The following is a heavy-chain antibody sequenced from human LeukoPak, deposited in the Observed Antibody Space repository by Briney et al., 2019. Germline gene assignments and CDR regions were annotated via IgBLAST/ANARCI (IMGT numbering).Heavy chain of an antibody. V-gene: IGHV3-30*01. CDR3: ARGVATVDY. D-gene: IGHD5-12*01. J-gene: IGHJ4*02. CDR2: ISYDGSNK. Sequence: GGSLRLSCAASGFTFSIYAMHWVRQAPGTGLEWVAVISYDGSNKYNADSVRGRFTISRDNSKNALDLQMNSLRAEDTAVYYCARGVATVDYWGQGTLVTVSS. CDR1: GFTFSIYA.